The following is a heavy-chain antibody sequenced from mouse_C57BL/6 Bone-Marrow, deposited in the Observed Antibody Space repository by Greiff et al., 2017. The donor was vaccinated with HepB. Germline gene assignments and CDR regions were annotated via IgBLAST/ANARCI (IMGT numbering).Heavy chain of an antibody. CDR3: ARKGGSSYGYFDV. D-gene: IGHD1-1*01. J-gene: IGHJ1*03. V-gene: IGHV1-53*01. Sequence: VQLQQPGTELVKPGASVKLSCKASGYTFTSYWMHWVKQRPGQGLEWIGNINPSNGGTNYNEKFKSKATLTVDKSSSTAYMQLSSLTSEDSAVYYCARKGGSSYGYFDVWGTGTTVTVSS. CDR1: GYTFTSYW. CDR2: INPSNGGT.